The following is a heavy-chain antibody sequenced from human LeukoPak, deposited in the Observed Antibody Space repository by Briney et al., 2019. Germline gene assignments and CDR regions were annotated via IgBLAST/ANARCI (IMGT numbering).Heavy chain of an antibody. CDR3: ARVDMITFDY. CDR1: GYTFTGNY. D-gene: IGHD3-16*01. CDR2: IHPNSGGT. V-gene: IGHV1-2*02. J-gene: IGHJ4*02. Sequence: GASVKVSCKASGYTFTGNYLHWVRQAPGQGLEWMGWIHPNSGGTNYAQKFQGRVTMTRDTSISTVYMELSRLTSDDTALYFCARVDMITFDYWGQGTLVTVSS.